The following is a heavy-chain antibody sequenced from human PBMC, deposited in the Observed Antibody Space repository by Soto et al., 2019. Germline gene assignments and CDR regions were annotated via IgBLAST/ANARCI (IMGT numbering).Heavy chain of an antibody. CDR1: GGDFNSDT. D-gene: IGHD3-3*01. J-gene: IGHJ6*02. CDR3: AQMLLEGLGHGMYD. Sequence: GASVKVSCKASGGDFNSDTLRWVRQAPGQGPEWMGTIIPILDVAKNAQKFQGRVTITADKSTATGYMGLRRLKSEDTAVSECAQMLLEGLGHGMYDWGQQTTVTISS. V-gene: IGHV1-69*02. CDR2: IIPILDVA.